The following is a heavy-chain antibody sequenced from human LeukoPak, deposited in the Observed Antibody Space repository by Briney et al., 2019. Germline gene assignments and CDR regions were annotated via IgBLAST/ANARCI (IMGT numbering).Heavy chain of an antibody. D-gene: IGHD2-21*02. J-gene: IGHJ4*02. CDR1: GYTFTDSY. Sequence: ASVKVSCKTSGYTFTDSYIHWVRQAPGQGLEWMGRINPNSGDPNYPQKFQGRVTMTRDTSISTAYMELSRLRSDDTAVYYCARDLNCGGDCYPFDYWGQGTLVTVSS. CDR3: ARDLNCGGDCYPFDY. CDR2: INPNSGDP. V-gene: IGHV1-2*06.